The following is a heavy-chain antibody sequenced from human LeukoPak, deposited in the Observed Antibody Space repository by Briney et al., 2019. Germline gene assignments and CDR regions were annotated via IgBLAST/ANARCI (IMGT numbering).Heavy chain of an antibody. J-gene: IGHJ4*02. Sequence: SETLSLTCAVSGGSISSNNWWSWVRQPPGKGLEWIGSIYHSGSTYYNPSLKSRVTISVDTSKNQFSLKLSSVTAADTAVYYCAVIVVVPAAIYYFDYWGQGTLVTVSS. V-gene: IGHV4-4*02. CDR1: GGSISSNNW. CDR2: IYHSGST. CDR3: AVIVVVPAAIYYFDY. D-gene: IGHD2-2*01.